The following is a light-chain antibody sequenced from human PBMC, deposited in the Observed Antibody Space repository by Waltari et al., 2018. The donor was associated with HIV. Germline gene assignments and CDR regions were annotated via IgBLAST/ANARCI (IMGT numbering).Light chain of an antibody. V-gene: IGLV2-23*02. J-gene: IGLJ3*02. CDR1: SSDLGSYNL. CDR3: CSYAGSNSWV. CDR2: DVN. Sequence: QSALTQPASVSGSPGQSITIPCSGTSSDLGSYNLVSWYQQDPGKAPKLMIYDVNKRPSGVSTRFSGSKSGNTASLTISGLQAEDEADYYCCSYAGSNSWVFGGGTKLTVL.